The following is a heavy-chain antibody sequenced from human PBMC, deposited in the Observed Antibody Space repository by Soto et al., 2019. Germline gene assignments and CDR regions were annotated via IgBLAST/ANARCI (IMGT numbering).Heavy chain of an antibody. CDR3: ARRYGYSFDY. CDR2: IYYSGST. J-gene: IGHJ4*02. D-gene: IGHD1-1*01. Sequence: SDTLSLTCTVSGGSISSSSYYWGWIRQPPGKGLEWIGSIYYSGSTYYNPSLKSRVTISVDASKNQFSLKLSSVTAADTAVYYCARRYGYSFDYWGQGTLVTVSS. CDR1: GGSISSSSYY. V-gene: IGHV4-39*07.